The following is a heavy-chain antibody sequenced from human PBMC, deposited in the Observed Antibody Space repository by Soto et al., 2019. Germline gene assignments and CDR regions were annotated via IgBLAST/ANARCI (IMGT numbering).Heavy chain of an antibody. CDR1: GFTFSSYG. D-gene: IGHD3-22*01. V-gene: IGHV3-30*03. J-gene: IGHJ6*02. Sequence: LRLSCAASGFTFSSYGMHWVRQAPGKGLEWVAVISYDGSNKYYADSVKGRFTISRDNSKNTLYLQMNSLRAEDTAVYYCAREVVTISPRFLYGMDVWGQGTTVTVSS. CDR2: ISYDGSNK. CDR3: AREVVTISPRFLYGMDV.